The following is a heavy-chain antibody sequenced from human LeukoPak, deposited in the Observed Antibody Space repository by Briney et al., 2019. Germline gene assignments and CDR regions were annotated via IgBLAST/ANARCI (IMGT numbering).Heavy chain of an antibody. J-gene: IGHJ4*02. CDR2: IAYDGSYE. CDR1: GFTFSSYG. V-gene: IGHV3-30*18. Sequence: GGSLRLSCAASGFTFSSYGMHWVRQAPGKGLEWLAVIAYDGSYEYYADSVKGRFSISRDDSRKTVYLQMNSLRPEDTALYYCAKDSILDHWGQGTLVTVSS. CDR3: AKDSILDH.